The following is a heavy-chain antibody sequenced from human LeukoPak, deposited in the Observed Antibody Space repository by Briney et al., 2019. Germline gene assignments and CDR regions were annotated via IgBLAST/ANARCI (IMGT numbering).Heavy chain of an antibody. Sequence: PSETLSLTCAVYGGSFSGYYWSWIRQPPGKGLEWIGEINHSGSTNYNPSLKSRVTTSVDTSKNQFSLKLSSVTAADTAVYYCARGGRVWFGELFHRYYFDYWGQGTLVTVSS. CDR2: INHSGST. CDR3: ARGGRVWFGELFHRYYFDY. V-gene: IGHV4-34*01. D-gene: IGHD3-10*01. CDR1: GGSFSGYY. J-gene: IGHJ4*02.